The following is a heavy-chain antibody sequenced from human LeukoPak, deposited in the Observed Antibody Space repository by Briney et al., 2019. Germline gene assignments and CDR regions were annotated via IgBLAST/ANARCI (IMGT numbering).Heavy chain of an antibody. V-gene: IGHV3-74*01. J-gene: IGHJ4*02. Sequence: GGSLRLSCAASGFTFNDYWMHWVRQAPGKGLLWVSRINTDGSSTDYADSVKGRFTISRDNAKNTLYLQMDSLRAEDSAVYCCARRTVTGTYDYWGQGTLVTAS. D-gene: IGHD1-1*01. CDR3: ARRTVTGTYDY. CDR2: INTDGSST. CDR1: GFTFNDYW.